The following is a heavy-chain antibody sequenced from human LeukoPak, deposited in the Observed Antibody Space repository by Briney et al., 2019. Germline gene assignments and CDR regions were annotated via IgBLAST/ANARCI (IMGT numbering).Heavy chain of an antibody. V-gene: IGHV4-59*10. D-gene: IGHD4-17*01. CDR2: IYTSGST. CDR1: GGSFIGFH. CDR3: ARGVGTVTTEDDWFDP. J-gene: IGHJ5*02. Sequence: SETLSLTCAVYGGSFIGFHWNWIRQPAGKGLEWIGRIYTSGSTNYNPSLKSRVTMSVDTSKNQFSLKLSSVTAADTAVYYCARGVGTVTTEDDWFDPWGQGTLVTVSS.